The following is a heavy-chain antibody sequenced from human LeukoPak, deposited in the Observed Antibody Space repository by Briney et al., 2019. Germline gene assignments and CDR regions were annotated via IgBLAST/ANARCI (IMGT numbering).Heavy chain of an antibody. J-gene: IGHJ5*02. D-gene: IGHD3-10*01. CDR3: ARVQVRGISIMGDNWFDP. CDR1: GGSISSVDYY. V-gene: IGHV4-30-4*01. Sequence: SETLSLTCSVSGGSISSVDYYWSWIRQPPGKGLETIGYTYYSGSTYYNPSLKSRITISVDTSRNQFSLKLSSVTAADTAVYYCARVQVRGISIMGDNWFDPWGQGTPVTVSS. CDR2: TYYSGST.